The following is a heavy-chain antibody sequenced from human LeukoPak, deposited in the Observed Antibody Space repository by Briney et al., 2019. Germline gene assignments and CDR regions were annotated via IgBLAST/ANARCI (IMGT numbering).Heavy chain of an antibody. D-gene: IGHD3-10*01. CDR3: ARDSRGRYYYGMLV. J-gene: IGHJ6*01. CDR1: GFTYNTLY. Sequence: GGSVRLFRAVSGFTYNTLYMIWVRQAPGRGLEWVANIKQDGSEKYYVDSVKGRFTISRDNAKNSLYLQMNSLRAEDTAVYYCARDSRGRYYYGMLVSGQGTTVTVSS. CDR2: IKQDGSEK. V-gene: IGHV3-7*01.